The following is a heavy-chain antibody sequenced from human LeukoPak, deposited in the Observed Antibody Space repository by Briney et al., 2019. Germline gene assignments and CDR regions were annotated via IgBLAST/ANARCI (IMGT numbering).Heavy chain of an antibody. V-gene: IGHV4-59*01. J-gene: IGHJ5*02. CDR3: ARGASSSWTTTFDR. CDR2: IYYAGNT. Sequence: SETLSLTCTISGGSISTYYWTWLRQPPGKGLEWIGYIYYAGNTIHNPSLNSRVTISVDTSNNQFSLKLTSLTAADTAVYYCARGASSSWTTTFDRWGQGTLVTVSS. CDR1: GGSISTYY. D-gene: IGHD6-13*01.